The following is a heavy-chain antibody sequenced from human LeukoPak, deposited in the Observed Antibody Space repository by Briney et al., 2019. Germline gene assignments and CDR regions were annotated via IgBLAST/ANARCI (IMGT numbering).Heavy chain of an antibody. CDR1: GGSFSGYY. V-gene: IGHV4-34*01. J-gene: IGHJ4*02. CDR2: INHSGST. CDR3: ARVSTVTSDY. Sequence: SSETLSLTCAAYGGSFSGYYWNWIRQPPGKGLEWIGEINHSGSTNYNPSLKSRVTISVDTSKNQFSLKLSSVTAADTAVYYCARVSTVTSDYWGQGTLVTVSS. D-gene: IGHD4-17*01.